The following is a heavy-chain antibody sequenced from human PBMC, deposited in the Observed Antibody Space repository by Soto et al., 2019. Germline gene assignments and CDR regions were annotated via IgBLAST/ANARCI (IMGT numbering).Heavy chain of an antibody. CDR1: GFTFSSYD. CDR3: ARSEGKQRGTIYYYYGMDV. D-gene: IGHD3-16*01. Sequence: PVGSLRLSCAASGFTFSSYDMHWVRQATGKGLEWVSAIGTAGDTYYPGSVKGRFTISRENAKNSLYLQMNSLRAGDTAVYYCARSEGKQRGTIYYYYGMDVWGQGTTVTVSS. CDR2: IGTAGDT. V-gene: IGHV3-13*01. J-gene: IGHJ6*02.